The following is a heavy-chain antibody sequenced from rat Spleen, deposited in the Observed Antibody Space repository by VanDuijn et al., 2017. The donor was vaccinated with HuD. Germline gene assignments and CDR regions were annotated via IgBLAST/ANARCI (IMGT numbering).Heavy chain of an antibody. Sequence: QVQLTESGPGLVQPSQALSLTCTVSGLSLTSNSVSWIRQPPGKSLVWMGTIWAGGGTNYNSAVQSRLSISRDTSKSQVFLKMNSLQPEDTGTYYCDRHLYSSYPLYVMDAWGQGASVTVSS. D-gene: IGHD1-8*01. CDR1: GLSLTSNS. CDR2: IWAGGGT. J-gene: IGHJ4*01. CDR3: DRHLYSSYPLYVMDA. V-gene: IGHV2-72*01.